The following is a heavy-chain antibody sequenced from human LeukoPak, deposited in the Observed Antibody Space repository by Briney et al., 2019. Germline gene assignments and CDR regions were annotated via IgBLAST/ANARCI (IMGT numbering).Heavy chain of an antibody. J-gene: IGHJ3*02. CDR3: ARADYCGGDCVDAFDI. Sequence: SQTLSLTCTVSGSSISSGDYYWSWIRQPPGKGLEWIGYIYYSGSTYYNPSLKSRVTISVDTSKNQFSLKLSSVTAADTAVYYCARADYCGGDCVDAFDIWGQGTMVTVSS. CDR1: GSSISSGDYY. CDR2: IYYSGST. V-gene: IGHV4-30-4*08. D-gene: IGHD2-21*01.